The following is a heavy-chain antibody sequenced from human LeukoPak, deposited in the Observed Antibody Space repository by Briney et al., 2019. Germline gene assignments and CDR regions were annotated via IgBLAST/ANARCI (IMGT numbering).Heavy chain of an antibody. CDR1: GGTFSSYA. CDR2: IIPIFGTA. CDR3: ARDHYYDSSGRF. D-gene: IGHD3-22*01. J-gene: IGHJ1*01. Sequence: ASVKVSCKASGGTFSSYAISWVRQAPGQGLEWMGGIIPIFGTANYAQKFQGRVTITADESTSTAYMELRSLRSDDTAVYYCARDHYYDSSGRFWGQGTLVTVSS. V-gene: IGHV1-69*13.